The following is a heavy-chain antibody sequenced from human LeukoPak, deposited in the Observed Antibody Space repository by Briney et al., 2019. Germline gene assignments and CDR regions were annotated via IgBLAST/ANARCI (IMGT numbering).Heavy chain of an antibody. CDR2: INKDGTEK. J-gene: IGHJ4*02. V-gene: IGHV3-7*01. Sequence: GRSLRPSCAVSGFTSTTYWMTWVRQAPGSGLQWVASINKDGTEKTYVTSVKGRLTIPRDNTKNSPYLQMNSLRAEDTAVFCCARPYYYSSGSLPYWGQGTLVTVSS. CDR1: GFTSTTYW. CDR3: ARPYYYSSGSLPY. D-gene: IGHD3-10*01.